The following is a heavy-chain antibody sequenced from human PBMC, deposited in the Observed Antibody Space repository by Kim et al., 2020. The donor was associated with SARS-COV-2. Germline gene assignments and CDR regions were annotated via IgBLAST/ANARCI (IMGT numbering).Heavy chain of an antibody. J-gene: IGHJ4*02. V-gene: IGHV4-34*01. CDR3: ARGLITMVRGVIKGKYYFDY. Sequence: RVTISVDTSKNQFSLKLSSVTAADTAVYYCARGLITMVRGVIKGKYYFDYWGQGTLVTVSS. D-gene: IGHD3-10*01.